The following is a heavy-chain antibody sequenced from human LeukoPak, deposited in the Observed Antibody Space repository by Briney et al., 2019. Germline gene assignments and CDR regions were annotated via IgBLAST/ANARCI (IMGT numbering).Heavy chain of an antibody. J-gene: IGHJ4*02. V-gene: IGHV4-61*02. CDR3: ARDRGDYGGPDY. CDR1: GYSISSGYY. CDR2: IYTTGST. D-gene: IGHD4-23*01. Sequence: SETLSLTCAVSGYSISSGYYWSWIRQPAGKGLEWIGRIYTTGSTNYNPSLKSRVTISVDTSKNQFSLKLSSVTAADTAVYYCARDRGDYGGPDYWGRGTLVTVSS.